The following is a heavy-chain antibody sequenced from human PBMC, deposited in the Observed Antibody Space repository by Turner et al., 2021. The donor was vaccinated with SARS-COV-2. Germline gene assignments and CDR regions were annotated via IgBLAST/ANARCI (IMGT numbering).Heavy chain of an antibody. CDR2: ICYSGST. CDR1: GGSISSSSYY. Sequence: QLQLQESGPGLVKPSETLSLTCTVSGGSISSSSYYWGWIRQPPGKGLEWIGSICYSGSTYYNPSLKSRGTISVDTSKNQFSLKLSSVTAADTAVYYCARHKGDYDSSELLGWGQGTLVTVSS. V-gene: IGHV4-39*01. J-gene: IGHJ4*02. D-gene: IGHD3-22*01. CDR3: ARHKGDYDSSELLG.